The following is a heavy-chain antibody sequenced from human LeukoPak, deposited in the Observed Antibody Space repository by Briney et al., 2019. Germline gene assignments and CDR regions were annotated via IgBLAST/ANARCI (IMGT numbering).Heavy chain of an antibody. CDR2: IYYSGST. Sequence: PLETLSLTCTVSGGSISSYYWSWIRQPPGKGLEWIGYIYYSGSTNYNPSLKSRVTISVDTSKNQFSLKLSSVTAADTAVYYCARDVTGYYDSSGYPLQYYFDYWGQGTLVTVSS. J-gene: IGHJ4*02. CDR1: GGSISSYY. CDR3: ARDVTGYYDSSGYPLQYYFDY. D-gene: IGHD3-22*01. V-gene: IGHV4-59*01.